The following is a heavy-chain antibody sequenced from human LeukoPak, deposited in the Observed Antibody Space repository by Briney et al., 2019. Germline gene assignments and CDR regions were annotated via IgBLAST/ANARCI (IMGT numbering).Heavy chain of an antibody. D-gene: IGHD1-26*01. Sequence: GGSLRLSCAASGFTFSSYAMHWVRQAPGKGLEWVAVISYDGSNKYYADSVKGRFTISRDNSKNTLYLQVNSLRAEDTAVYYCARARSYGLLTNNWFDPWGQGTLVTVSS. V-gene: IGHV3-30-3*01. J-gene: IGHJ5*02. CDR2: ISYDGSNK. CDR3: ARARSYGLLTNNWFDP. CDR1: GFTFSSYA.